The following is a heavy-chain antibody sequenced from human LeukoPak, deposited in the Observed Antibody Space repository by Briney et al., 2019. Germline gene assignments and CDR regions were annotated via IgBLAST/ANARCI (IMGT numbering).Heavy chain of an antibody. CDR1: GFTFSNYA. CDR3: AKLHTVHLWLWFGELLSYFQH. CDR2: IWGGGGRT. V-gene: IGHV3-23*01. J-gene: IGHJ1*01. Sequence: GGSLRLPCAASGFTFSNYAMRWVRQAPGKGLEWVSVIWGGGGRTYYADSVKGRFTISRDNSKNTLYLQMNSLRAEDTALYYCAKLHTVHLWLWFGELLSYFQHWGQGTLVTVSS. D-gene: IGHD3-10*01.